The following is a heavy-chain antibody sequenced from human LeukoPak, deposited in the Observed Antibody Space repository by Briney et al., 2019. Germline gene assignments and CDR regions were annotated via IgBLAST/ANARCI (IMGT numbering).Heavy chain of an antibody. D-gene: IGHD5-24*01. Sequence: GGSLRLSCAASGFTFDDYAMHWVRQAPGKGLEWVSGISWNSGSIGYADSVKGRFTISRDNAKSSLYLQMNSLRAEDTALYYCAKENQDGYNPGGFDYWGQGTLVTVSS. CDR2: ISWNSGSI. CDR3: AKENQDGYNPGGFDY. CDR1: GFTFDDYA. V-gene: IGHV3-9*01. J-gene: IGHJ4*02.